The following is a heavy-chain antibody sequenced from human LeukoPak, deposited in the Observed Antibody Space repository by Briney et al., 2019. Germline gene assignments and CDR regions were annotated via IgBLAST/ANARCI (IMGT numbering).Heavy chain of an antibody. D-gene: IGHD3-16*01. CDR1: GFTFSSYG. J-gene: IGHJ4*02. V-gene: IGHV3-48*01. CDR3: ARGKFDFDY. CDR2: ISSSSSTI. Sequence: GGSLRLSCAASGFTFSSYGMTWVRQAPGKGLEWVSYISSSSSTIYYADSVKGRFTISRDNAKNSLYLQLNSLRAEDTAVYYCARGKFDFDYWGQGTLVTVSS.